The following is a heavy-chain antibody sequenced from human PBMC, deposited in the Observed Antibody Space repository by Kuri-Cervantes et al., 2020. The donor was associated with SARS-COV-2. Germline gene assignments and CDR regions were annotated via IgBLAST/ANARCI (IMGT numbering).Heavy chain of an antibody. CDR1: GGSISSSSYY. CDR3: ARGVRARGRYFDWSRGKKNWFDP. Sequence: ESLKISCTVSGGSISSSSYYWGWIRQPPGKGLEWVGSIYYSGSTNYNPSLKSRVTISVDTSKNQFSLKLSSVTAADTAVYYCARGVRARGRYFDWSRGKKNWFDPWGQGTLVTVSS. J-gene: IGHJ5*02. CDR2: IYYSGST. D-gene: IGHD3-9*01. V-gene: IGHV4-39*07.